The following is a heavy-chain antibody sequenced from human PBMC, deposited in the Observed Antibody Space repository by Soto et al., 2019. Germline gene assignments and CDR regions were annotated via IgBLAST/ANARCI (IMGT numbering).Heavy chain of an antibody. Sequence: GGSLRLSCAASGFTFSSYAMHWVRQAPGKGLEWVAVISYDGSNKYYADSVKGRFTISRDNSKNTLYLQMNSLRAEDTAVYYCARDLAQGYCTNGVCQSYAFDIWGQGTMVTVSS. CDR1: GFTFSSYA. J-gene: IGHJ3*02. CDR3: ARDLAQGYCTNGVCQSYAFDI. D-gene: IGHD2-8*01. V-gene: IGHV3-30-3*01. CDR2: ISYDGSNK.